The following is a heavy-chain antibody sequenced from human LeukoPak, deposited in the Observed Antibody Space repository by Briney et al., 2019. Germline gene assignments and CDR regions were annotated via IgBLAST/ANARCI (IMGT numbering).Heavy chain of an antibody. CDR3: ARYSYDFWSGYPPEYGMDV. V-gene: IGHV1-2*02. CDR2: ISPNSGGT. Sequence: ASVKVSCKASGYTFTGYYMHWVRQAPGQGLEWMGWISPNSGGTNYAQKFQGRVTMTRDTSISTAYMELSRLRSDDTAVYYCARYSYDFWSGYPPEYGMDVWGQRTTVTVSS. CDR1: GYTFTGYY. J-gene: IGHJ6*02. D-gene: IGHD3-3*01.